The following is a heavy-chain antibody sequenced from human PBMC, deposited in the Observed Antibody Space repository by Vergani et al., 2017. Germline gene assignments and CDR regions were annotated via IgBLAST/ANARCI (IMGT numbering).Heavy chain of an antibody. Sequence: QVQLVQSGAEVKKPGASVKVSCKASGYTFTSYGISWVRQAPGQGLEWMGWISAYNGNTNYAQKLQGRVTMTTDPSTSTAYMELMSLRSDDTAVYYCARCDTSIFGVVNPGYFDYWGQGTLVTVSS. J-gene: IGHJ4*02. CDR3: ARCDTSIFGVVNPGYFDY. V-gene: IGHV1-18*01. CDR2: ISAYNGNT. D-gene: IGHD3-3*02. CDR1: GYTFTSYG.